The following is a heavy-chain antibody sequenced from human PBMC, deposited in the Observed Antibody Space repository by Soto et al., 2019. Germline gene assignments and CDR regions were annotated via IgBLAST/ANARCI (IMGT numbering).Heavy chain of an antibody. J-gene: IGHJ4*02. CDR1: GFSLSNARMG. D-gene: IGHD3-22*01. CDR2: IFSNDEK. CDR3: ARITHYYDSSGYYLGYFDY. Sequence: QVTLKESGPVLVKPTETLTLTCTVSGFSLSNARMGVSWIRQPPGKALEWLEHIFSNDEKSYSTSLKSRPTISKDTSKSQVVLTMTNMDPVDTATYYCARITHYYDSSGYYLGYFDYWGQGTLVTVSS. V-gene: IGHV2-26*01.